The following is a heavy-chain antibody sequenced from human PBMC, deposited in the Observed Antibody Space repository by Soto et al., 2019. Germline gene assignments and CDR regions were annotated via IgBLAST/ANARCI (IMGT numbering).Heavy chain of an antibody. V-gene: IGHV3-49*04. CDR2: IRSKAYGGTT. CDR3: TRDADYYDSSGYYYPIDY. CDR1: GFTFGDYA. D-gene: IGHD3-22*01. Sequence: GVLRLSCTASGFTFGDYAMSWVRQAPGKGLEWVGFIRSKAYGGTTEYAASVKGRFTISRDDSKSIAYLQMNSLKTEDTAVYYCTRDADYYDSSGYYYPIDYWGQGTLVTVSS. J-gene: IGHJ4*02.